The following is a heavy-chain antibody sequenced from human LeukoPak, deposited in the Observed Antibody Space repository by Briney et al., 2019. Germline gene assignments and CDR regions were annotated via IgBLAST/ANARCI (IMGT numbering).Heavy chain of an antibody. CDR1: GFIFSNYA. CDR2: ITGGGDET. D-gene: IGHD6-13*01. J-gene: IGHJ5*02. CDR3: AKGAAAGLVGWFDP. Sequence: SGGSLRLSCAASGFIFSNYALMWDRQAPGKGLEGVSSITGGGDETFYADSVKGRFSLSRENSKKMLYLQMYSPGAEDTAMYYCAKGAAAGLVGWFDPWGQGTLVTVS. V-gene: IGHV3-23*01.